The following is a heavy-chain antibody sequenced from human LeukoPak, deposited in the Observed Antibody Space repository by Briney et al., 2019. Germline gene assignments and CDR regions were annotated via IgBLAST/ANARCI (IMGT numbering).Heavy chain of an antibody. V-gene: IGHV3-30*02. Sequence: PGGSLRLSCAASGFTFSSYGMNWVRQAPGKGLEWVAFIRYDGSNKYYADSVKGRFTISRDNSKNTLYLQMNSLRAEDTAVFYCATFPYYFDSSGSYYFDFWGQGTLVTVSS. CDR3: ATFPYYFDSSGSYYFDF. CDR2: IRYDGSNK. CDR1: GFTFSSYG. J-gene: IGHJ4*02. D-gene: IGHD3-22*01.